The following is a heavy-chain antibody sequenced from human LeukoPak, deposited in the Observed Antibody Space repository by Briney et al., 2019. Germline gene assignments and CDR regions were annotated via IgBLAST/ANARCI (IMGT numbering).Heavy chain of an antibody. CDR2: ISAYNGNT. J-gene: IGHJ4*02. V-gene: IGHV1-18*01. Sequence: ASVKVSRKASGYTFSSYGISWVRQAPGQGLEWLGYISAYNGNTNYAQKVQGRITMTTDTSTSTAYMEMRSLRSDDTAVYCCARDCSGSSCYWIHWGQGTLVTVSS. D-gene: IGHD2-15*01. CDR3: ARDCSGSSCYWIH. CDR1: GYTFSSYG.